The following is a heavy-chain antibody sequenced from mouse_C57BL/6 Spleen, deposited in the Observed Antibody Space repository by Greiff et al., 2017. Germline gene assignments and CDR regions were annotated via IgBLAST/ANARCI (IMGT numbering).Heavy chain of an antibody. J-gene: IGHJ2*01. CDR3: ARHGGYDGYHYYFDY. D-gene: IGHD2-3*01. CDR2: ISGGGGNT. Sequence: EVKLQESGGGLVKPGGSLKLSCAASGFTFSSYTMSWVRQTPEKRLEWVATISGGGGNTYYPDSVKGRFTISRDNAKNTLYLQMSSLRSEDTALYYCARHGGYDGYHYYFDYWGQGTTLTVSS. V-gene: IGHV5-9*01. CDR1: GFTFSSYT.